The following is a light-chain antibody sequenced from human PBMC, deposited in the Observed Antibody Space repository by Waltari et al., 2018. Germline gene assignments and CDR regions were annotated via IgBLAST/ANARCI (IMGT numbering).Light chain of an antibody. CDR2: EVS. CDR3: SSYTTTSVL. CDR1: SSDVGGYNY. V-gene: IGLV2-14*01. J-gene: IGLJ2*01. Sequence: QSALTQPASVSGSPGQSITISCTGTSSDVGGYNYASWYQQYPGKAPKLIIYEVSNRPSGVSRRFSGSKSGNTASLTISGLQAEDEADYYCSSYTTTSVLFGGGTKLTVL.